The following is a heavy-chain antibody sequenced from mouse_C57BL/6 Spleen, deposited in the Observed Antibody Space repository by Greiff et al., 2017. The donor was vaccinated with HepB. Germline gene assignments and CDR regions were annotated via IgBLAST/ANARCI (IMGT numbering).Heavy chain of an antibody. V-gene: IGHV1-80*01. J-gene: IGHJ2*01. D-gene: IGHD2-1*01. CDR3: ARSVTGYFDY. CDR2: IYPGDGDT. CDR1: GYAFSSYW. Sequence: VKLVESGAELVKPGASVKISCKASGYAFSSYWMNWVKQRPGKGLEWIGQIYPGDGDTNYNGKFKGKATLTADKSSSTAYMQLSSLTSEDSAVYFCARSVTGYFDYWGQGTTLTVSS.